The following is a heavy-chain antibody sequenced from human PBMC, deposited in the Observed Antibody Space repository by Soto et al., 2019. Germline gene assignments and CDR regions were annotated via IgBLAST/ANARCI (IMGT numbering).Heavy chain of an antibody. CDR3: ARGDVVVVAAAWYYYYGMDV. V-gene: IGHV1-8*01. D-gene: IGHD2-15*01. CDR2: MNPNSGNT. J-gene: IGHJ6*02. Sequence: GASVKVSCKASGYTFTSYDINWVRQATGQGLEWMGWMNPNSGNTGYAQKFQGRVTMTRNTSISTAYMELSSLRSEDTAVYYCARGDVVVVAAAWYYYYGMDVWGQGTTVTVSS. CDR1: GYTFTSYD.